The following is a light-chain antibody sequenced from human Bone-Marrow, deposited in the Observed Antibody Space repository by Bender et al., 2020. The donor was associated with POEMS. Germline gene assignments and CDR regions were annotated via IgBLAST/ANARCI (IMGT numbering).Light chain of an antibody. V-gene: IGLV2-11*01. CDR2: EVT. CDR3: CSFAGSLVV. Sequence: QSALTQPRSVSGSPGQSVTISCTGTNSDIGGYNSVSWYQHHPGKAPKVILFEVTKRPSGVPDRFSGSKSGNTASLTISGLRADDEADYYCCSFAGSLVVFGGGTKLTVL. CDR1: NSDIGGYNS. J-gene: IGLJ2*01.